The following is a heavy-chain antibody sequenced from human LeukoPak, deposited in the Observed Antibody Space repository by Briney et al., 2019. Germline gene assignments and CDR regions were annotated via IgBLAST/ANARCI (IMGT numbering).Heavy chain of an antibody. J-gene: IGHJ5*02. CDR1: GYSFTIYY. V-gene: IGHV1-46*01. CDR3: AKDLRWAHPGFDP. Sequence: ASVKVSCKASGYSFTIYYIHWVRQAPGQGLEWMGIINPSGGSTSYAQKFQDRVTMTRDTSTSTVYMELSRLRSDDTAVYYCAKDLRWAHPGFDPWGQGTLVIVSS. CDR2: INPSGGST. D-gene: IGHD4-23*01.